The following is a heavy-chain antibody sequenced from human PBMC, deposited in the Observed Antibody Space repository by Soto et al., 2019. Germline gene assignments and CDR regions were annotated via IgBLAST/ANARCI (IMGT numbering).Heavy chain of an antibody. V-gene: IGHV1-18*04. J-gene: IGHJ5*02. CDR3: ARQFDYRETYNWLDP. CDR2: ISAYNGNT. CDR1: GYTFTNYY. D-gene: IGHD4-17*01. Sequence: GASVKVSCKASGYTFTNYYIHWVRQAPGQGLEWMGWISAYNGNTNYAQKLQGRVTMTTDTSTSTAYMELRSLRSDDTAVYYCARQFDYRETYNWLDPWGQGTLVTVSS.